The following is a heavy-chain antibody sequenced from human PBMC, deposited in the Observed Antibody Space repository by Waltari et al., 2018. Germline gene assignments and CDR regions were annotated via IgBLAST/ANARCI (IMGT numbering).Heavy chain of an antibody. CDR2: SYYSGST. CDR3: ARRGVVVAATSYFDY. J-gene: IGHJ4*02. D-gene: IGHD2-15*01. CDR1: GGSISSSSYY. Sequence: QLQLQESGPGLVKPSETLSLTCTVSGGSISSSSYYWGWIRQPPGKGLEWIGTSYYSGSTYYTPSLKSRVTISVDTPKNQFSLKLSSVTAADTAVYYCARRGVVVAATSYFDYWGQGTLVIVSS. V-gene: IGHV4-39*01.